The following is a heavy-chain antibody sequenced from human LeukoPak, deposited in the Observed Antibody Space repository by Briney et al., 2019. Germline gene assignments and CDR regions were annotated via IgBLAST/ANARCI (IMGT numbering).Heavy chain of an antibody. CDR3: ARAFGDNYPLGDYYYGMDV. J-gene: IGHJ6*02. D-gene: IGHD3-10*01. V-gene: IGHV4-39*07. Sequence: PSETLSLTCTVSGGSISSSSYYWGWIRQPPGKGLEWIGSIYYSGSTYYNPSLKSRVTISVDTSKDQFSLKLSSVTAADTAVYYCARAFGDNYPLGDYYYGMDVWGQGTTVTVSS. CDR1: GGSISSSSYY. CDR2: IYYSGST.